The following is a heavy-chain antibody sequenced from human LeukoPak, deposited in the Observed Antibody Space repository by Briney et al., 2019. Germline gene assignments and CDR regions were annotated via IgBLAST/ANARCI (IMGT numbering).Heavy chain of an antibody. J-gene: IGHJ4*02. CDR1: GFTFSNAW. CDR2: IKSKTDGGTT. Sequence: GGPLRLSCAASGFTFSNAWMSWVRQAPGKGLEWVGRIKSKTDGGTTDYAAPVKGRFTISRDDSKNTLYLQMNSLKTEDTAVYYCTTRLYGDYVVRDYWGQGTLVTVSS. D-gene: IGHD4-17*01. CDR3: TTRLYGDYVVRDY. V-gene: IGHV3-15*01.